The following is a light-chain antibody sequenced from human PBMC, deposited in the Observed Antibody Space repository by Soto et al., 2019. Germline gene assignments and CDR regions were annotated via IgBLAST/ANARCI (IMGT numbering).Light chain of an antibody. CDR3: QQRSNWPPEFT. CDR1: QSVSTY. Sequence: EIVLTQSPATLSLSPGERATLSCRASQSVSTYLAWYQQKPGQAPRLLIFDASNRATGIPARFSGSGSVTDFTLTISSLEPEDFAVYYCQQRSNWPPEFTFGPGTKVYIK. V-gene: IGKV3-11*01. CDR2: DAS. J-gene: IGKJ3*01.